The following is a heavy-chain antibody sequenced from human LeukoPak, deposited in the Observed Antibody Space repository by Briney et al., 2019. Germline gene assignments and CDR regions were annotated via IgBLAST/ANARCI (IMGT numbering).Heavy chain of an antibody. V-gene: IGHV3-30*18. D-gene: IGHD5-24*01. Sequence: GGSLRLSCAASGFTFSSYGMHWVRQAPGRGLEWVAVISYDGSNKYYADSVKGRFTISRDNSKNTLYLQMNSLRAEDTAVYYCAKGGATISAAGIGGDAFDIWGQGTMVTASS. J-gene: IGHJ3*02. CDR1: GFTFSSYG. CDR2: ISYDGSNK. CDR3: AKGGATISAAGIGGDAFDI.